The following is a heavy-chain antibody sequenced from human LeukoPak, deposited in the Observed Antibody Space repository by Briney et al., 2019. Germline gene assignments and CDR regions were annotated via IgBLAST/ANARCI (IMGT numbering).Heavy chain of an antibody. CDR2: IYYSGST. J-gene: IGHJ4*02. V-gene: IGHV4-59*04. D-gene: IGHD6-13*01. CDR3: ARRGSSFFDY. CDR1: GGSISSYY. Sequence: PSETLSLTCTVSGGSISSYYWSWIRQPPGKGLEWIGYIYYSGSTYYNPSLKSRVTISIDTSKNQFSLKLSSVTAADTAVYYCARRGSSFFDYWGQGILVTVSS.